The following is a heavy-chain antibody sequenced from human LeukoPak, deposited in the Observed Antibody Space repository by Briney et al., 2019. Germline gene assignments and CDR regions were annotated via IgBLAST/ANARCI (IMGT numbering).Heavy chain of an antibody. Sequence: PGGSLRLSCGASGFRFSRHWINWVRQAPGKGLEWVANLNPDGSKKYYADSMKGRFTISRDNARNSLYLQMNNLRAEDTAVYYCARGYGDYDFGYWGRGTLATVSS. CDR1: GFRFSRHW. CDR3: ARGYGDYDFGY. V-gene: IGHV3-7*01. D-gene: IGHD5-12*01. J-gene: IGHJ4*02. CDR2: LNPDGSKK.